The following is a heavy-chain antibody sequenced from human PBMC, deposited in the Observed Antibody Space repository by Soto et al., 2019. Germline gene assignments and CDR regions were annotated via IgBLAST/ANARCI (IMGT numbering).Heavy chain of an antibody. CDR2: ISGSGEST. D-gene: IGHD3-10*01. CDR1: GFTFSSYS. CDR3: AKRREGGYYIFDY. V-gene: IGHV3-23*01. Sequence: PGGSLRLSCAASGFTFSSYSMNWVRQAPGKGLEWVSSISGSGESTYYADSVKGRLSISRDNSKNTLYLQMNSLRAEDTAVYYCAKRREGGYYIFDYWGQGTPVTVSS. J-gene: IGHJ4*02.